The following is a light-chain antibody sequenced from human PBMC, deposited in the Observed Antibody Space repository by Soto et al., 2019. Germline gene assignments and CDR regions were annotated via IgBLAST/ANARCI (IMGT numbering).Light chain of an antibody. J-gene: IGKJ1*01. CDR2: GAS. CDR1: QSVDSTY. CDR3: QQFGSSPRT. Sequence: EIVLTQSPGTLSLSPGERATLSCRASQSVDSTYLAWYQQKPGQAPRLLIYGASSRATGTPDRFSGSGSGTDFTLTISRLEPEDFVVYFCQQFGSSPRTFGRGTKVEIK. V-gene: IGKV3-20*01.